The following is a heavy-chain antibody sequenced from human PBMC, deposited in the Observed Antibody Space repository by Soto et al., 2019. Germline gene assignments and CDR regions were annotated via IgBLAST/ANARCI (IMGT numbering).Heavy chain of an antibody. V-gene: IGHV4-39*01. J-gene: IGHJ4*02. Sequence: SETLSLTCTVSGGSISSGSSYWGWIRQPPGKGLEWIGSIYYLGSTYYNPSLKSRVTISVDTSKNQFSLKLSSVTAADTAVYYCARQRLNYQLLTFDYWGQGTLVTVSS. CDR1: GGSISSGSSY. CDR3: ARQRLNYQLLTFDY. CDR2: IYYLGST. D-gene: IGHD2-2*01.